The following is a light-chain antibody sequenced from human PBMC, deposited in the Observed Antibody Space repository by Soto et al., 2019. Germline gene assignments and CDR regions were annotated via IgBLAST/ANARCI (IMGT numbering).Light chain of an antibody. CDR3: QQLPT. Sequence: DIQLTQSPSFLSASVGDRVTITCRASQGISSYLAWYQQKPGKAPKLLIYAASTLQSGVPSRFSGSGSGTEFPLTISSLQPADFSSYYCQQLPTFGQGTKVEIK. CDR2: AAS. V-gene: IGKV1-9*01. J-gene: IGKJ1*01. CDR1: QGISSY.